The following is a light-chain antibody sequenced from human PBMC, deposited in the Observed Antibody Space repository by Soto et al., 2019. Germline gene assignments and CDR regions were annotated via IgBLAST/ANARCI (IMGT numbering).Light chain of an antibody. V-gene: IGKV3-11*01. J-gene: IGKJ1*01. CDR2: DAS. CDR3: QQRSNWPRT. CDR1: QSVSSY. Sequence: IVLTHSQATLSLSPGERATLSCRASQSVSSYLAWYQQKPGQAPRLLIYDASNRATGIPARFSGSGSGTDFTLTISSLEPEDFAVYYCQQRSNWPRTFGQGTKVAIK.